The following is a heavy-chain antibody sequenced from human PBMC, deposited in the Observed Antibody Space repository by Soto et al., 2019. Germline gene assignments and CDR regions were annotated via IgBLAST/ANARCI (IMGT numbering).Heavy chain of an antibody. Sequence: QVQLRESGPGLMRPSQTLSLTCTVSGASVTSTGYYWTWIRQSPGKGLECLGYILHNGNADYSPSLETRLSISLDSSKNQFSLKVNSVSAADTAIYFCARVSAVSAEYYFDYWGQGALVTVSS. CDR2: ILHNGNA. CDR1: GASVTSTGYY. J-gene: IGHJ4*02. CDR3: ARVSAVSAEYYFDY. V-gene: IGHV4-30-4*01. D-gene: IGHD6-19*01.